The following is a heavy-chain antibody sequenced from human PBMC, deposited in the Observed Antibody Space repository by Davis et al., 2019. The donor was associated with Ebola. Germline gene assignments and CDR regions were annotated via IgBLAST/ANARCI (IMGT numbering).Heavy chain of an antibody. CDR2: ISYDGSNK. V-gene: IGHV3-30*03. J-gene: IGHJ6*02. Sequence: GGSLRLSCAASGFTFSSYGMHWVRQAPGKGLEWVAVISYDGSNKYYADSVKGRFTISRDNSKNTLYLQMNSLRAEDTAVYDCARPAGDYRSFYYYGMDVWGQGTTVTVSS. D-gene: IGHD4-17*01. CDR1: GFTFSSYG. CDR3: ARPAGDYRSFYYYGMDV.